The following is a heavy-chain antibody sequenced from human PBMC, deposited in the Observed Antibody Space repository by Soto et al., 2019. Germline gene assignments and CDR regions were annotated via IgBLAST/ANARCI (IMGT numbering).Heavy chain of an antibody. J-gene: IGHJ3*01. CDR1: GFTFSKYG. D-gene: IGHD2-2*01. V-gene: IGHV3-33*01. CDR2: VWFDGSDK. CDR3: ARLYCSSASCYSVGGFDV. Sequence: PGGSLRLSCAASGFTFSKYGMHWVRQAPGKGLEWVAGVWFDGSDKYYRDSVKGRFTVSRDNSENTLSLQMNSLRVEDTAVYFCARLYCSSASCYSVGGFDVWGQGTMVTVSS.